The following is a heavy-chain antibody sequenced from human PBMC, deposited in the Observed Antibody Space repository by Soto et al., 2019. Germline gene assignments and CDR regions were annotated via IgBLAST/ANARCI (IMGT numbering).Heavy chain of an antibody. CDR1: GGTISSYY. D-gene: IGHD2-15*01. CDR2: IYYSGST. J-gene: IGHJ4*02. V-gene: IGHV4-59*01. Sequence: SETLSLTCTVSGGTISSYYWSWIRQPPGKGLEWIGYIYYSGSTNYNPSLKSRVTISVDTSKNQFSLKLSSVTAADTAVYYCASYYCSGGSCSPFFDYWGQGTLVTVSS. CDR3: ASYYCSGGSCSPFFDY.